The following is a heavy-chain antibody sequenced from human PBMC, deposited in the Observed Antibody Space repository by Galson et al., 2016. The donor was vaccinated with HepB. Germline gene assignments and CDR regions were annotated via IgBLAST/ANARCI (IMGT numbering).Heavy chain of an antibody. V-gene: IGHV3-30*03. Sequence: SLRLSCAVSGFTRSYGMHWVRQAPGKGLEWVTVISSDGSNKYYADSVKGRFTISRDNSKNTLYLQMNSLRAEDTAVYYSASEAPILAPTLDYWGQGTLVTVSS. CDR3: ASEAPILAPTLDY. D-gene: IGHD2/OR15-2a*01. CDR1: GFTRSYG. CDR2: ISSDGSNK. J-gene: IGHJ4*02.